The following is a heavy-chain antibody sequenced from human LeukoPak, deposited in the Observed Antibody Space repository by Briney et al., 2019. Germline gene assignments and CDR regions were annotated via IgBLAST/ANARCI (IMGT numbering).Heavy chain of an antibody. CDR1: GGSISSGSYY. Sequence: SETLSLTGTVSGGSISSGSYYWSWIRQPPGKGLEWIGYIYQSGSTDYNPSLKSRVTISVDTSKNQFSLKLSSVTAADTAVYYCVRDRELAYWGQGILVTVSS. V-gene: IGHV4-61*01. CDR2: IYQSGST. D-gene: IGHD1-1*01. CDR3: VRDRELAY. J-gene: IGHJ4*02.